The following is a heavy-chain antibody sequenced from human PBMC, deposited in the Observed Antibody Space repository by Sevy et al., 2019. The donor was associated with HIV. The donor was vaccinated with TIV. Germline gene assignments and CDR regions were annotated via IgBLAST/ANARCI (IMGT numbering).Heavy chain of an antibody. Sequence: GGSLRLSCAASGFTFSSHAMHWVHQAPGKVLEWVAVIAYDGSNKYYADSVKGRFTISRDNSKNTLYLQMNSLRAEDTAVYYCAREYSSGWGDYYGMDVWGQGTTVTVSS. CDR3: AREYSSGWGDYYGMDV. CDR2: IAYDGSNK. J-gene: IGHJ6*02. CDR1: GFTFSSHA. V-gene: IGHV3-30-3*01. D-gene: IGHD6-19*01.